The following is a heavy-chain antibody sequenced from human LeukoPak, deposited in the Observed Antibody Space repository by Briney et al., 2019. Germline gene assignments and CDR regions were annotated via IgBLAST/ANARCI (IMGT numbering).Heavy chain of an antibody. D-gene: IGHD1-14*01. V-gene: IGHV3-30*04. J-gene: IGHJ4*02. CDR3: ARVQGGGFRTADY. CDR2: VLEDGSYQ. CDR1: GFTFSNYI. Sequence: PGGSLRLSCAASGFTFSNYIMHWVRQAPGKGLDWVAVVLEDGSYQYYADSVKGRFTISRDNSKNTLFLQMNSLRGEDTAMYYCARVQGGGFRTADYWGQGTLVTVSS.